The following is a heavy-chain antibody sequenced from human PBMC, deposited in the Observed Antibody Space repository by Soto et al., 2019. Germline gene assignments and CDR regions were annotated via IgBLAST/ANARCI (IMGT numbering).Heavy chain of an antibody. CDR1: GFTFSDYY. Sequence: QVQVVESGGGLVKPGGSLRLSCAASGFTFSDYYMSWLRQAPGKGLEWVSFISSSGDSTNYADSVKGRFTISRDNAKNSLYLQMNSLRAEDTAVYYCARGGVKGTTSRGQVYNWGQGTLVTVSS. D-gene: IGHD1-7*01. CDR2: ISSSGDST. V-gene: IGHV3-11*06. J-gene: IGHJ4*02. CDR3: ARGGVKGTTSRGQVYN.